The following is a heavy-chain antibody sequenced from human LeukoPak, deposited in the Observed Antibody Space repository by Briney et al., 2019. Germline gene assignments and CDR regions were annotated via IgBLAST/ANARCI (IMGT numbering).Heavy chain of an antibody. CDR1: GYTFTSYG. CDR2: ISGYNGDT. CDR3: VRDLGSGWPDY. Sequence: ASVKVSCKASGYTFTSYGISWVRQAPGQGLEWMGWISGYNGDTSYAQKFQGRVTMTTDTSTSTGYMELRSLRSDDTAVYYCVRDLGSGWPDYWGQGTRVTVSS. J-gene: IGHJ4*02. V-gene: IGHV1-18*01. D-gene: IGHD6-19*01.